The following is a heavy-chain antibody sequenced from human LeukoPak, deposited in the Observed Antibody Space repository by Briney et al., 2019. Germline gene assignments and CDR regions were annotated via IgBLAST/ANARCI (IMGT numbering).Heavy chain of an antibody. J-gene: IGHJ4*02. D-gene: IGHD3-22*01. Sequence: SETLSLTCAVYGGSFSGYYWSWIRQPPGKGLEWIGEINHSGSTNYNPSLKSRLTISLDTSKNQFSLKPTSVTAADTAVYYCARDGSGYYDTSGYRNWGQGTLVTVSS. V-gene: IGHV4-34*01. CDR1: GGSFSGYY. CDR3: ARDGSGYYDTSGYRN. CDR2: INHSGST.